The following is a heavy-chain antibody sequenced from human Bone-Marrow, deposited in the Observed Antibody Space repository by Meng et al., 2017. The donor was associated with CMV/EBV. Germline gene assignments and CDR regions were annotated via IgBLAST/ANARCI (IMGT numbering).Heavy chain of an antibody. Sequence: GGSLRLSCAASGFTFSSYDMHWVRQATGKGLEWVSAIGTAGDTYYPGSVKGRFTISRENAKNSLYLQMNSLRAEDTAVYYCALIAYYDFWSGYDFDYWGQGTLVTVSS. CDR1: GFTFSSYD. D-gene: IGHD3-3*01. J-gene: IGHJ4*02. V-gene: IGHV3-13*01. CDR2: IGTAGDT. CDR3: ALIAYYDFWSGYDFDY.